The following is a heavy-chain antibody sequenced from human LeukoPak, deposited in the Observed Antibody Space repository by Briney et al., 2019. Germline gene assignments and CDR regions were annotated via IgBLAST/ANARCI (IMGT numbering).Heavy chain of an antibody. V-gene: IGHV3-9*01. J-gene: IGHJ4*02. CDR1: GFTFDYA. CDR2: ISWNSGSI. D-gene: IGHD5-18*01. CDR3: AKDIISSGYSYVDY. Sequence: GGSLRLSCAASGFTFDYAVHWVRHAPGKGLEWVSGISWNSGSIGYADSVKGRSTISRDNAKNSLYLQMNSLRAEDTALYYCAKDIISSGYSYVDYWGQGTLVTVSS.